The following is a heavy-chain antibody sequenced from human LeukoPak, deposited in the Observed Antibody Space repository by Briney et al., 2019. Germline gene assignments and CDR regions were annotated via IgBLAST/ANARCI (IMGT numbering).Heavy chain of an antibody. CDR2: MNPNSGNT. Sequence: GASVKVSCKASGYTFTSYDINWVRQATGQGLEWMGWMNPNSGNTGYAQKFQGRVTMTRNTSISTAYMELSSLRSEDTAVYYCARGIERTYYDILTGYYMKWFGGPNYYYYYMDVWGKGTTVTISS. J-gene: IGHJ6*03. D-gene: IGHD3-9*01. CDR1: GYTFTSYD. CDR3: ARGIERTYYDILTGYYMKWFGGPNYYYYYMDV. V-gene: IGHV1-8*01.